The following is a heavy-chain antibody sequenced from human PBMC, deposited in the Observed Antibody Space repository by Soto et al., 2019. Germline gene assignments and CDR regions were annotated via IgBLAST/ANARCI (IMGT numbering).Heavy chain of an antibody. Sequence: QLQLQASGPGLVKPSETLSLTCTVSGGSISSSSYYWGWIRQPPGKRLEWIGSIYYSGSTYYNPSLKSRVTISVDTSKNQFSLKLSSVTAADTAVYYCARRGSSSGYGYWGQGTLVTVSS. J-gene: IGHJ4*02. V-gene: IGHV4-39*01. D-gene: IGHD6-13*01. CDR2: IYYSGST. CDR1: GGSISSSSYY. CDR3: ARRGSSSGYGY.